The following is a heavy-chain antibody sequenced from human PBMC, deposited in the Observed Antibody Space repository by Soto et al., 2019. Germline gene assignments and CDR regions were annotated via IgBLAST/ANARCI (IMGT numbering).Heavy chain of an antibody. CDR1: SGSISSGGYY. CDR2: IYYSGST. V-gene: IGHV4-31*03. CDR3: ARGGGLTPFDY. D-gene: IGHD3-16*01. J-gene: IGHJ4*02. Sequence: SETLSLTCTVSSGSISSGGYYWSWIRQHPGKGLEWIGYIYYSGSTYYNPSLKSRVTISVDTSKNQFSLKLSSVTAADTAVYYCARGGGLTPFDYWGQGTLVTVSS.